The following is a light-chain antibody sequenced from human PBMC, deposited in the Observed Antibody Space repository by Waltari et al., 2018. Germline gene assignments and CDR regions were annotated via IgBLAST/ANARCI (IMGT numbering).Light chain of an antibody. CDR2: RSD. V-gene: IGLV1-44*01. J-gene: IGLJ3*02. CDR3: AAWDDSLNGHWV. CDR1: TSNIGSNL. Sequence: QSVLTQPPSASGTPGQRVTISCSGSTSNIGSNLVNWYQQLPGKAPKLLIYRSDQRPSGCPDRFSGSKSVPAAYVAISGLQSEDEADYYCAAWDDSLNGHWVFGGGTKVTVL.